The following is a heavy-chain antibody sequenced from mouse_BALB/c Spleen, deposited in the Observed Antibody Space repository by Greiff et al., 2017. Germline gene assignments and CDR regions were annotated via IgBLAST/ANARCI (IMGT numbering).Heavy chain of an antibody. J-gene: IGHJ2*01. D-gene: IGHD1-1*01. CDR2: IDPANGNT. Sequence: EVQLQESGAELVKPGASVKLSCTASGFNIKDTYMHWVKQRPEQGLEWIGRIDPANGNTKYDPKFQGKATITADTSSNTAYLQLSSLTSEDTAVYYCAREGYYGSSPDYWGQGTTLTVSS. CDR3: AREGYYGSSPDY. V-gene: IGHV14-3*02. CDR1: GFNIKDTY.